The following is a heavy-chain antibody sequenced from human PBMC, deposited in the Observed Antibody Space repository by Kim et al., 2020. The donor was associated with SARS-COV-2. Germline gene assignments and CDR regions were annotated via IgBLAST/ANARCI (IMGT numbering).Heavy chain of an antibody. V-gene: IGHV3-48*01. D-gene: IGHD3-16*01. CDR3: ARGGGLDV. CDR1: GFTFSNND. J-gene: IGHJ6*02. CDR2: ITGSTSTI. Sequence: GGSLRLSCAASGFTFSNNDMNWVRQAPGKGLEWLSYITGSTSTISYADSVKGRFTISRDNAKNSLYLQMNSLRAEDTAVYYCARGGGLDVWGQGTAVTGSS.